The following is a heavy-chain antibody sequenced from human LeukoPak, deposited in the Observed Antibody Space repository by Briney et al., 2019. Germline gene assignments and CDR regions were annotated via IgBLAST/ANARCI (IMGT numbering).Heavy chain of an antibody. V-gene: IGHV1-46*01. CDR1: GYTFTSYY. J-gene: IGHJ4*02. CDR2: INPSGGNT. D-gene: IGHD3-10*01. CDR3: ARDCDRMESGSYSDY. Sequence: ASVKVSCKASGYTFTSYYMHWVRQAPGQGLEWMGIINPSGGNTNYAQKLQGRVTMTTDTSTSTAYMELRSLRSDDTAVYYCARDCDRMESGSYSDYWGQGTLVTVSS.